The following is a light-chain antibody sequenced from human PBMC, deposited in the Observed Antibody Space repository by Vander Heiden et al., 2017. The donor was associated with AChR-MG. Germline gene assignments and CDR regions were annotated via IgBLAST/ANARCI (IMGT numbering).Light chain of an antibody. CDR1: QSVSSY. V-gene: IGKV3-11*01. CDR3: QQRFNWPPFT. J-gene: IGKJ3*01. Sequence: EIVLTQSPATLSLSPGERATLSCRASQSVSSYLAWYQQKPGQAPRLLIDDASNRATGIPARFSGSGSGTDFTLTISRLEPEDFAVYYCQQRFNWPPFTFGHGTKVDIK. CDR2: DAS.